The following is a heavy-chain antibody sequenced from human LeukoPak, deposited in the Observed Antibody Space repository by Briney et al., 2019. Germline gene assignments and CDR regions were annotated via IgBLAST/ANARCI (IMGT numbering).Heavy chain of an antibody. D-gene: IGHD1-26*01. J-gene: IGHJ5*01. V-gene: IGHV5-51*01. CDR3: ARQVGSGGYARFDS. CDR1: GNSFINYW. Sequence: GESLKISCKGSGNSFINYWIGWVRQMPGKGLEWMGIMYPGDSETRYSPSVQGRVTISADKSISTAYLQWSSLKAPDTAMYYCARQVGSGGYARFDSWGQGTLVTVSS. CDR2: MYPGDSET.